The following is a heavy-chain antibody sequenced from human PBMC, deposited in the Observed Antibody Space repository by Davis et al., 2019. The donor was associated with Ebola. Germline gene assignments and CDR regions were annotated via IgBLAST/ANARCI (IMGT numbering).Heavy chain of an antibody. D-gene: IGHD3-16*01. V-gene: IGHV3-74*01. CDR1: GITFRSYW. CDR3: AREPSQGGRYFDY. J-gene: IGHJ4*02. CDR2: ISIDGSTI. Sequence: GESLKISCVASGITFRSYWMHWVRQGPGKGLVWVSRISIDGSTINYADSVKGRFHVSRDNAKNTLYLQMNSLRDEDTAVYYCAREPSQGGRYFDYWGQGTLVTVSS.